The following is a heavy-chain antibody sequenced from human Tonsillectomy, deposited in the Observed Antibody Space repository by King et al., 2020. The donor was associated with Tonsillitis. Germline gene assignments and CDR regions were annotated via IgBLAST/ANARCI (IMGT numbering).Heavy chain of an antibody. Sequence: VQLQESGPGLVKPSETLSLTCTVSGGSISSYYWSWIRQPPGKGLEWIGYIYYSGSTNYNPSPRSRVTISVETSKTQFSLKLSSVTAADTAVYYCTKLGSSSWYSHYWGQGTLVTVSS. J-gene: IGHJ4*02. CDR1: GGSISSYY. CDR3: TKLGSSSWYSHY. D-gene: IGHD6-13*01. CDR2: IYYSGST. V-gene: IGHV4-59*08.